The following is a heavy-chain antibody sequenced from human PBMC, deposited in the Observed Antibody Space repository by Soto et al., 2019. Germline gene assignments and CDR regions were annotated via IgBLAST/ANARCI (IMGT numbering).Heavy chain of an antibody. CDR3: ASLLKFCGGDCYSDP. D-gene: IGHD2-21*02. CDR2: IYYSGST. Sequence: SETLSLTCTVSGGSVSSGSYYWSWIRQPPGKGLEWIGYIYYSGSTNYNPSLKSRVTISVDTSKNQFSLKLSSVTAADTAVYYCASLLKFCGGDCYSDPWGQGTLVTVSS. J-gene: IGHJ5*02. V-gene: IGHV4-61*01. CDR1: GGSVSSGSYY.